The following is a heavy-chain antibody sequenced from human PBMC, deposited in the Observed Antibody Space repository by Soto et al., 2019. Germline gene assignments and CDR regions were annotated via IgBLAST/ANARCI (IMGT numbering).Heavy chain of an antibody. CDR2: INHSGST. V-gene: IGHV4-34*01. CDR3: ARVSIAAAETDY. D-gene: IGHD6-13*01. J-gene: IGHJ4*02. Sequence: QVQLQQWGAGLLKPSETLSLTCAVYGGSFSGYYWSWIRQPPGKGLEWIGEINHSGSTNYNPSLKSRVTISVDTSKNQFSLKLSSVTAADTAVYYCARVSIAAAETDYWGQGTLVTVSS. CDR1: GGSFSGYY.